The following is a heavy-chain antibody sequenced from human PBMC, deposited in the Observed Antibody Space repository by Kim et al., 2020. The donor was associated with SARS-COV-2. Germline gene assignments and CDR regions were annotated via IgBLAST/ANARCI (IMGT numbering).Heavy chain of an antibody. D-gene: IGHD1-26*01. Sequence: ASVKVSCKASGYTFTSYGISWVRQAPGQGLEWMGWISAYNGNTNYAQKLQGRVTMTTDTSTSTAYMELRSLRSDDTAVYYCARDLWGVGATHWFDPWGQGTLVTVSS. CDR1: GYTFTSYG. J-gene: IGHJ5*02. CDR2: ISAYNGNT. V-gene: IGHV1-18*04. CDR3: ARDLWGVGATHWFDP.